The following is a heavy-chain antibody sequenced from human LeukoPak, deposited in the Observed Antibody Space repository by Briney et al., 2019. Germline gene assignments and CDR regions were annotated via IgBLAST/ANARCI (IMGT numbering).Heavy chain of an antibody. CDR2: ISYDGSNK. D-gene: IGHD4-17*01. Sequence: PGGSLRLSCAASGFTFSSYGMHWVRQAPGKGLEWVAVISYDGSNKYYADSVKGRFTISRDNSENTLYLQMNSLRAEDTAVYYCAKGLNTVTGHYFDYWGQGTLVTVSS. CDR3: AKGLNTVTGHYFDY. CDR1: GFTFSSYG. V-gene: IGHV3-30*18. J-gene: IGHJ4*02.